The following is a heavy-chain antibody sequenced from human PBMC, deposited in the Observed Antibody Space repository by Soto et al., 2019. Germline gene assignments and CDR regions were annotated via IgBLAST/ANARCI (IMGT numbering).Heavy chain of an antibody. J-gene: IGHJ4*02. CDR2: IYYSGST. Sequence: QVQLQESGPGLVKPSETLSLTCTVSGGSVSSDSYYWSWIRQPPGKGLEWIGYIYYSGSTNYNPSLKSPVTISVNTSKNQFSLKLSSVTAADPAVYYCARQIRWPGGLFDYWGQGTLVTVSS. CDR1: GGSVSSDSYY. V-gene: IGHV4-61*01. CDR3: ARQIRWPGGLFDY. D-gene: IGHD4-17*01.